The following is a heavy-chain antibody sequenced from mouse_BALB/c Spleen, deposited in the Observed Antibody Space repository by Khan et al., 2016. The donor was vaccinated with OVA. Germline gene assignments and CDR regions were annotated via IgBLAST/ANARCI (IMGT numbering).Heavy chain of an antibody. V-gene: IGHV5-6*01. CDR2: INTGGAYT. D-gene: IGHD1-1*01. J-gene: IGHJ3*01. CDR3: ARLAYYYNSEGFAY. CDR1: GFTFSTYG. Sequence: EVELVESGGDFVRPGGSLKLSCAASGFTFSTYGMSWVRQTPDKRLEWVATINTGGAYTYYPASVTGRFTISRDNAKNTLYLQLSSLKSEDTAIYYCARLAYYYNSEGFAYWGQGTLVTVSA.